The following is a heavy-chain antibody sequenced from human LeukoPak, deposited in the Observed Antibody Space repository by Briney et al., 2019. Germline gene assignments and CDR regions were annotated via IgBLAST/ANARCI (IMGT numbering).Heavy chain of an antibody. D-gene: IGHD3-9*01. V-gene: IGHV1-69*06. CDR2: IIPIFGTA. Sequence: EASVKVSCKASGGTFSSYAISWVRQAPGQGLEWMGGIIPIFGTANYAQKFQGRVTITADKSTSTAYMELSSLRSEDTAVYYCARLADYDILTGYYSAHSYYFDYWGQGTLVTVSS. CDR3: ARLADYDILTGYYSAHSYYFDY. CDR1: GGTFSSYA. J-gene: IGHJ4*02.